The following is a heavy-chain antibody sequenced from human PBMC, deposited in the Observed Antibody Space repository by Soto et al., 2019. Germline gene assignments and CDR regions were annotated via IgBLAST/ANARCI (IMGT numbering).Heavy chain of an antibody. D-gene: IGHD6-13*01. V-gene: IGHV3-21*01. Sequence: PGGSLRLSCAASGFTFSSYSMNWVRQAPGKGLEWVSSISSSSSYIYYADSVKGRSTISRDNAKNSLYLQMNSLRAEDTAVYYCARDKQQLARVFDYWGQGTLVTVSS. J-gene: IGHJ4*02. CDR2: ISSSSSYI. CDR1: GFTFSSYS. CDR3: ARDKQQLARVFDY.